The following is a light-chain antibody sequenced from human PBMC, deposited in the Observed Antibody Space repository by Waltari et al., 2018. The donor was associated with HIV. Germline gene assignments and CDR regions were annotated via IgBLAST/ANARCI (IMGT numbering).Light chain of an antibody. CDR2: STN. Sequence: QSVLTQPPSASGTPGQRVTISCSGSTSHIGSTTINWYQQLPGTAPKHLIYSTNQRPAGVPDRFAGSKSGTSASLAISGLQSEDEADYACAAWDDSLNGPVFGGGTKLTVL. CDR1: TSHIGSTT. V-gene: IGLV1-44*01. CDR3: AAWDDSLNGPV. J-gene: IGLJ3*02.